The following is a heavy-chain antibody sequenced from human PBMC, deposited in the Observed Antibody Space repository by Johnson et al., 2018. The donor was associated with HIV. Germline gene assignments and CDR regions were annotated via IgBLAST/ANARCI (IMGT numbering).Heavy chain of an antibody. D-gene: IGHD5-18*01. J-gene: IGHJ3*02. CDR2: IYSDGSDT. CDR3: AKERAYIRTFDI. Sequence: MQLVESGGGLVKPGGSLRLSCAASGFTFSDYYMSWIRQAPGKGLEWVARIYSDGSDTAYADSVKGRFTISRDNAKKTLYLQMNSLRAEDTAVYYCAKERAYIRTFDIWGQGTMVTVSS. CDR1: GFTFSDYY. V-gene: IGHV3-11*06.